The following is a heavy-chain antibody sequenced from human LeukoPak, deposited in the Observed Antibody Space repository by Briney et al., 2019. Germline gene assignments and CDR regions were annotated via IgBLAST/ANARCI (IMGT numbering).Heavy chain of an antibody. CDR3: AKVAVGGSCLVWYYYYYMVI. CDR2: IRYDGSNK. D-gene: IGHD2-15*01. J-gene: IGHJ6*03. CDR1: GFTFSIYG. Sequence: PGGSLRLSCAASGFTFSIYGMHWVRQAPGKGLEWLSFIRYDGSNKYYADSVKGRFTLYRVTSKNTLYLQMNSVRAEHTAVFVCAKVAVGGSCLVWYYYYYMVIWGEGTPVTISS. V-gene: IGHV3-30*02.